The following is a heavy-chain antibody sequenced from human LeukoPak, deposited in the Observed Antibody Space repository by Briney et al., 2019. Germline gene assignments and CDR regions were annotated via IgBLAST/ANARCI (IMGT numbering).Heavy chain of an antibody. CDR1: GFTFSSYA. CDR3: AKGRGTAVTSAANY. J-gene: IGHJ4*02. CDR2: ISGSGDNT. V-gene: IGHV3-23*01. D-gene: IGHD4-17*01. Sequence: GGSLRLSCAASGFTFSSYAMSWVRQAPGKGLEWVSSISGSGDNTYYADSVKDRFSTSRDNSKTTVSLQMNSLRAEDTAVYYCAKGRGTAVTSAANYWGQGALVTVSS.